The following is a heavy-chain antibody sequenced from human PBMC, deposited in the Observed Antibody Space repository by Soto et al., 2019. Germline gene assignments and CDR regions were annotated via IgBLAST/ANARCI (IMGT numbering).Heavy chain of an antibody. J-gene: IGHJ4*02. CDR1: GYTFTSYG. CDR2: ISANNGNT. CDR3: ARDRSHSSAYWWLDY. V-gene: IGHV1-18*01. Sequence: ASVKVSCKASGYTFTSYGISWVRQAPGQGLEWMGWISANNGNTNYAQKLQGRVTMTTDTSASTAYMELRSLRSDDTAVYYCARDRSHSSAYWWLDYWGQGTQVTVSS. D-gene: IGHD3-22*01.